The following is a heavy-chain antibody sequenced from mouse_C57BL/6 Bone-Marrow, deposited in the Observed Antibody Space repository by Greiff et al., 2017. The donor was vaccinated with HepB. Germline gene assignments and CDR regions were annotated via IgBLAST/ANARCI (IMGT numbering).Heavy chain of an antibody. V-gene: IGHV1-53*01. CDR2: INPSNGGT. CDR3: AFITTVVAHFDY. J-gene: IGHJ2*01. Sequence: QVQLQQSGTELVKPGASVKLSCKASGYTFTSYWMHWVKQRPGQGLEWIGNINPSNGGTNYNEKFKSKATLTVDKSSSTAYMQLSSLTSEDSAVYYCAFITTVVAHFDYWGQGTTLTVSS. D-gene: IGHD1-1*01. CDR1: GYTFTSYW.